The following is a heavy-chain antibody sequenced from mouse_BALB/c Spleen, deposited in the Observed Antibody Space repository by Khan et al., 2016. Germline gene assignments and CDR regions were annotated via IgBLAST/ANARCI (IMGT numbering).Heavy chain of an antibody. CDR1: GFDFSRYW. CDR3: ARSAYYGFDY. J-gene: IGHJ2*01. Sequence: EVKLLESGGGLVQPGGSLKLSCAASGFDFSRYWMSWVRQAPGKGLEWIGEINPDSSTINYTPSLKDKFIISRDNTKNTLYLQMSKVRSEDTALYYCARSAYYGFDYWGQGTTLTVSS. V-gene: IGHV4-1*02. D-gene: IGHD1-1*01. CDR2: INPDSSTI.